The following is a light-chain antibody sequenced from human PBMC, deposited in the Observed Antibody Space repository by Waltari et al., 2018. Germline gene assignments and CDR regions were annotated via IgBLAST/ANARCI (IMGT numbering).Light chain of an antibody. Sequence: DVQMTQSPSSLSASLGDRVTITCRPSEDIKIHFGWYQQTPGKAPKLPIYEAFILQPGFPSRFSGSASGTNFTLTIDSLQPEDLATYYCQQSWHNPPTFGQGTRLDI. V-gene: IGKV1-39*01. CDR1: EDIKIH. CDR3: QQSWHNPPT. J-gene: IGKJ5*01. CDR2: EAF.